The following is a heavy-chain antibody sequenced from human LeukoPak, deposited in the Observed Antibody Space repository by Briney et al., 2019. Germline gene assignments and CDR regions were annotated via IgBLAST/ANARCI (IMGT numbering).Heavy chain of an antibody. CDR1: GFSLSTSGVG. V-gene: IGHV2-5*01. CDR3: AHSHYDFWSGYSWETGNWFDP. D-gene: IGHD3-3*01. CDR2: IYWNDDM. J-gene: IGHJ5*02. Sequence: SGPTLVNPTQTLTLTCTFSGFSLSTSGVGVGWIRQPPGKALEWLALIYWNDDMRYSPSLKSRLTITKDTSKNQVVLTMTNMDPVDTATYYCAHSHYDFWSGYSWETGNWFDPWGQGTLVTVSS.